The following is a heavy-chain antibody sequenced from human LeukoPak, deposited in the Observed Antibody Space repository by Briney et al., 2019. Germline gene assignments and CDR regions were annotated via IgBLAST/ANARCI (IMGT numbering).Heavy chain of an antibody. CDR1: GGSISSYY. D-gene: IGHD3-10*01. CDR2: IYYSGST. J-gene: IGHJ5*02. CDR3: ARGPPMVRGVKQNWFDP. Sequence: PSETLSLTCTVSGGSISSYYWSWIRQPPGKGLEWIGYIYYSGSTNYNPSLKSRVTISVDTSKNQFSPKLSSVTAADTAVYYCARGPPMVRGVKQNWFDPWGQGTLVTVSS. V-gene: IGHV4-59*01.